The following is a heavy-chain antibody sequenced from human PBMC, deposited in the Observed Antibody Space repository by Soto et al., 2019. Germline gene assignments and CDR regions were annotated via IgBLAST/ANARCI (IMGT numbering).Heavy chain of an antibody. Sequence: EVQLVETGGGLIQPGGSLRLSCEASGFTVSSNYMSWVRQAPGKGLEWVSVIYDDGAIYYAESVKGRFTISRDTSKNTVHLQMNSLRAEDTAVYFCTREKEVAEATGYKYFHDMDVWGQGTTVTVSS. CDR3: TREKEVAEATGYKYFHDMDV. D-gene: IGHD6-13*01. J-gene: IGHJ6*02. CDR1: GFTVSSNY. CDR2: IYDDGAI. V-gene: IGHV3-53*02.